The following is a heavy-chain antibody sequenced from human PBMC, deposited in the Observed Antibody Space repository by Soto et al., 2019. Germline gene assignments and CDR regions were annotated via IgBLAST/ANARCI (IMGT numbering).Heavy chain of an antibody. CDR1: GFTFTGSV. CDR3: AADGGQGFDP. D-gene: IGHD2-15*01. CDR2: IVVGSGNT. V-gene: IGHV1-58*02. Sequence: QMQLVQSGPEVKKPGTSVKVSCKASGFTFTGSVMQWVRQARGQHLEWMGWIVVGSGNTNYAQKFQERVTITRDMSTSTAYMELSSLRSEDTAVYYCAADGGQGFDPWGQGTLVTVSS. J-gene: IGHJ5*02.